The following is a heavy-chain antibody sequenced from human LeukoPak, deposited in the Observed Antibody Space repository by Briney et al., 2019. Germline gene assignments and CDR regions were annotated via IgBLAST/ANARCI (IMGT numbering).Heavy chain of an antibody. CDR2: IYYSGST. V-gene: IGHV4-59*08. CDR3: AGLDSSGYSDY. D-gene: IGHD3-22*01. Sequence: SETLSLTCTVSGGSISSYYWSWIRQPPGKGLEWIGYIYYSGSTNYNPSLKSRVTISVDTSKNQFSLKLSSVTAADTAVYYCAGLDSSGYSDYWGQGTLVTVSS. J-gene: IGHJ4*02. CDR1: GGSISSYY.